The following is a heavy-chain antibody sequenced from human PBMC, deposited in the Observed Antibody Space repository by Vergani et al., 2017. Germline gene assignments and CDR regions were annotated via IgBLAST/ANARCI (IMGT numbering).Heavy chain of an antibody. J-gene: IGHJ3*01. D-gene: IGHD1-1*01. CDR1: SHTFQTYG. V-gene: IGHV1-18*01. CDR2: IRPYTGHT. CDR3: AGVAPSNAEGTHTAFDL. Sequence: QVQLVQSGAELKKPGASVSVSCKGSSHTFQTYGISWVRQAPGKGLEWMAWIRPYTGHTIYAPKFQDRVTMTADTSTNTTYMELRSLRSDDAAVYVCAGVAPSNAEGTHTAFDLWGQGTMVTVSS.